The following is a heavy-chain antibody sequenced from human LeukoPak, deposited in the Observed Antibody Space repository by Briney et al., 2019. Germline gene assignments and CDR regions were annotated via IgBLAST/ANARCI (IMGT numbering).Heavy chain of an antibody. V-gene: IGHV3-23*01. CDR1: GFTFSSYA. CDR3: AKEITYCSRTSCYVYWYFDL. D-gene: IGHD2-2*01. Sequence: GGSLRLSCAASGFTFSSYAMTWVRQAPGKGLDWVSGITSSGGDADYADSVKGRFTISRDNSKNTLYLQMNSLRAEDTAVYYCAKEITYCSRTSCYVYWYFDLWGRGTLVTVST. J-gene: IGHJ2*01. CDR2: ITSSGGDA.